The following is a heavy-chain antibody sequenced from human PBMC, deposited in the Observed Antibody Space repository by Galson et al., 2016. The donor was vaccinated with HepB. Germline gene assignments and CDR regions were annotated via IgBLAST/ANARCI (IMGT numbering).Heavy chain of an antibody. V-gene: IGHV4-39*01. CDR3: ASHCGGDCYNNLADAFDI. D-gene: IGHD2-21*01. Sequence: SETLSLTCTVSGGSISSSSYYWGWIRQPPGKGLEWIGSIYYSGSTYYDPSLKSRVSISVDTSKNQFSLRLSSVTAADTAVYYCASHCGGDCYNNLADAFDIWGRGTMVTVSS. CDR1: GGSISSSSYY. J-gene: IGHJ3*02. CDR2: IYYSGST.